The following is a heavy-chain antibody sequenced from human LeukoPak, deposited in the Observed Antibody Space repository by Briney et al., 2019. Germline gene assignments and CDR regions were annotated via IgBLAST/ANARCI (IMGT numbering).Heavy chain of an antibody. V-gene: IGHV3-48*02. J-gene: IGHJ5*02. CDR2: ISSSSSTI. D-gene: IGHD3-22*01. Sequence: TGGSLRLSCAASGFTFDDYGMSWVRQAPGKGLEWVSYISSSSSTIYYADSVKGRFTISRDNAKNSLYLQMNSLRDEDTAVYYCARGDSSGYGPDHWGQGTLVTVSS. CDR3: ARGDSSGYGPDH. CDR1: GFTFDDYG.